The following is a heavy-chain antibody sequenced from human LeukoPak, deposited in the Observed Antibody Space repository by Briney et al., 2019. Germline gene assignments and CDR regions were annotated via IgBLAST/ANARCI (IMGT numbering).Heavy chain of an antibody. CDR2: IRYDGSNK. V-gene: IGHV3-30*02. Sequence: GGSLRLSCAASGFTFSSYGMHWVRQAPGKGLEWVAFIRYDGSNKYYADSVKGRFTISRDNSKNTLYLQMNSLRAEDTAVYYCAKGANRYYYYGRFDYWGQGTLVTVSS. D-gene: IGHD3-10*01. J-gene: IGHJ4*02. CDR1: GFTFSSYG. CDR3: AKGANRYYYYGRFDY.